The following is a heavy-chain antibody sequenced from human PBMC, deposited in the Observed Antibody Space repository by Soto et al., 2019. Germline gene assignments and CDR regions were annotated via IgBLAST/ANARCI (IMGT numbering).Heavy chain of an antibody. V-gene: IGHV3-9*01. CDR3: GKEYRGGDYYYYGMDV. D-gene: IGHD2-21*01. J-gene: IGHJ6*01. CDR1: GFTFDDYA. CDR2: ISWNSGSI. Sequence: EVQLVESGGGLVQPGRSLRLSCAASGFTFDDYAMHWVRQAPGKGLEWVSGISWNSGSIGYADSVKGRFTISRDNAKNSLYLQMNSLRAEDTALYYCGKEYRGGDYYYYGMDVW.